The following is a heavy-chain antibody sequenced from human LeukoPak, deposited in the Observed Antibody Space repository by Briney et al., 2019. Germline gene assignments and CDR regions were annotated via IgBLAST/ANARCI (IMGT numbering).Heavy chain of an antibody. CDR3: TRVYCSGGSCYYFDY. CDR2: INTDGSTT. V-gene: IGHV3-74*01. D-gene: IGHD2-15*01. Sequence: PGGSLRLSCAASGFTFSTYWTHWVRQAPGKGLVWVSRINTDGSTTSYADSVKGRFTISRDNAKNTLYLQMNSLRAEDTAVYYCTRVYCSGGSCYYFDYWGQGTLVTVSS. CDR1: GFTFSTYW. J-gene: IGHJ4*02.